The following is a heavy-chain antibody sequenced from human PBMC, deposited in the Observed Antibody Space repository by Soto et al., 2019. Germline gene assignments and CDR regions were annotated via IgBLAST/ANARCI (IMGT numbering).Heavy chain of an antibody. Sequence: GGSLRLSCAASGFTFSSYAMHWVRQAPGKGLEWVAVISYDGSNKYYADSVKGRFTISRDNSKNTLYLQMNSLRAEDTAVYYCARVEVLYDFWSGSPHMDVWGQGTTVTVSS. D-gene: IGHD3-3*01. CDR2: ISYDGSNK. J-gene: IGHJ6*02. CDR3: ARVEVLYDFWSGSPHMDV. V-gene: IGHV3-30-3*01. CDR1: GFTFSSYA.